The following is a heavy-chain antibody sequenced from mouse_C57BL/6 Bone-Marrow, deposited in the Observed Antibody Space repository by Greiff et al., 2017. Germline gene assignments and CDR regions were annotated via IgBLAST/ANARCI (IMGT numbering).Heavy chain of an antibody. CDR3: TRPPIITTVVGGFDY. CDR2: IDPETGGT. V-gene: IGHV1-15*01. D-gene: IGHD1-1*01. J-gene: IGHJ2*01. Sequence: VQLQQSGAELVRPGASVTLSCKASGYTFTDYEMHWVKQTPVHGLEWIGAIDPETGGTAYNQKFKGKAILTADKSSSTAYMELRSLTSEDSAVYYCTRPPIITTVVGGFDYWGQGTTLTVSS. CDR1: GYTFTDYE.